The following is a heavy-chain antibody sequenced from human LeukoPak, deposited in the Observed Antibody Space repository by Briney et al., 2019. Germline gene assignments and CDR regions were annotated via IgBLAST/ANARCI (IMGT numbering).Heavy chain of an antibody. CDR3: ARLSDTTS. Sequence: KCGESLKISCKGSGYTFSNFWIAWVRQMPGKGLEWMGSIYPGDSDTRYSPSFQGQVTISADKSLATASLLWSSVKASDAAMYFCARLSDTTSWGQGTLVTVSS. CDR1: GYTFSNFW. V-gene: IGHV5-51*01. J-gene: IGHJ5*02. CDR2: IYPGDSDT. D-gene: IGHD5-18*01.